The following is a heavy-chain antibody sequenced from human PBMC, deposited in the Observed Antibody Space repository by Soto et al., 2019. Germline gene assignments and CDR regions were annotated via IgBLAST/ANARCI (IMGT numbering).Heavy chain of an antibody. CDR1: GGSISSGGYY. CDR2: IYYSGST. J-gene: IGHJ3*02. D-gene: IGHD4-4*01. CDR3: ARLGLQGAFDI. Sequence: SETLSLTCTVPGGSISSGGYYWSWIRQHPGKGLEWIGYIYYSGSTYYNPSLKSRVTISVDTSKNQFSLKLSSVTAADTAVYYCARLGLQGAFDIWGQGTMVTVSS. V-gene: IGHV4-31*03.